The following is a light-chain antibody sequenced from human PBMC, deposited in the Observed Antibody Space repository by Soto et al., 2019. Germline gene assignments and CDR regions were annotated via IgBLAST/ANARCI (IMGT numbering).Light chain of an antibody. CDR3: QQYNNWPPIT. V-gene: IGKV3-15*01. CDR1: QRVSGN. Sequence: EIVMTQSPATLSVSPGERATLSCRASQRVSGNLAWYQQKPGQAPRLLIYGASTRATGIPARFSGSGSGTAFILTSSRLPSEAVAVSYCQQYNNWPPITFGQGTKLEIK. CDR2: GAS. J-gene: IGKJ2*01.